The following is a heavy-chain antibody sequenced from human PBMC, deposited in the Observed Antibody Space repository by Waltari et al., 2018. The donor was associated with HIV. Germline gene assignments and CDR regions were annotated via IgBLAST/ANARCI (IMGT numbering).Heavy chain of an antibody. CDR3: ARDGPCSSTSCYTGSYYYYGMDV. D-gene: IGHD2-2*02. CDR2: IYTSGST. Sequence: QVQLQASGPGLVKPSEPLSLNCTVSGGPISSYYWSWLRQPARQGRGSLGRIYTSGSTNYNPSLKSRVTMSVDTSKNQFSLKLSSVTAADTAMYYCARDGPCSSTSCYTGSYYYYGMDVWGQGTTVTVSS. J-gene: IGHJ6*02. CDR1: GGPISSYY. V-gene: IGHV4-4*07.